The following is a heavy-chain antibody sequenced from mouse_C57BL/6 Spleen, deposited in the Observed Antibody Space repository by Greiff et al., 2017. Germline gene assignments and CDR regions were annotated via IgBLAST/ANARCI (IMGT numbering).Heavy chain of an antibody. CDR3: ARGDYYGSSYGDYWYFDV. V-gene: IGHV1-80*01. Sequence: VQLQQSGAELVKPGASVKISCKASGYAFSSYWMNWVKQRPGKGLEWIGQIYPGDGDTNYNGKFKGKAPLTADKSSSAAYMQLSSLTSEDSAVYFCARGDYYGSSYGDYWYFDVWGTGTTVTVSS. CDR2: IYPGDGDT. J-gene: IGHJ1*03. CDR1: GYAFSSYW. D-gene: IGHD1-1*01.